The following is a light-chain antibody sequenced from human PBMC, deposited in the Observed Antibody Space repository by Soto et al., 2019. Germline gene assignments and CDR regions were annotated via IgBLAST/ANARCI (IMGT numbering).Light chain of an antibody. CDR3: QQRSNWPLT. V-gene: IGKV3-11*01. CDR2: DAS. Sequence: EIVLTQSPGTLSLSPGERATLSCRASQSVSSNYLAWYQQKPGQAPRLLIYDASNRAADIPARFSGNGSGTDFTLTISSLEPEDFAVYFCQQRSNWPLTFGPGTKVDIK. CDR1: QSVSSNY. J-gene: IGKJ3*01.